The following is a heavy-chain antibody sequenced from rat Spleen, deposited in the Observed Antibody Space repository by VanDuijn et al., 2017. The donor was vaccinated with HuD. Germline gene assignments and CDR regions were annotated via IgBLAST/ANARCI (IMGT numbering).Heavy chain of an antibody. CDR3: ATLSAPFDY. Sequence: EVQLVESGGGLVQPGRSLKLSCSASGFTFSDCYMAWVRQAPQKGLEWVASISYEGSGTYYGDSVKGRFTISRDNAKSTLYLQMNSLRSEDTATYYCATLSAPFDYWGQGVMVTVSS. CDR1: GFTFSDCY. CDR2: ISYEGSGT. D-gene: IGHD3-3*01. V-gene: IGHV5-22*01. J-gene: IGHJ2*01.